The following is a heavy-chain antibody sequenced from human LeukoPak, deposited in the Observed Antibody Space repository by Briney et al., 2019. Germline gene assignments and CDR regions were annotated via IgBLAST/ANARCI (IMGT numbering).Heavy chain of an antibody. CDR1: GGSISSYY. D-gene: IGHD3-10*01. V-gene: IGHV4-59*01. J-gene: IGHJ6*01. CDR2: IPYNGST. Sequence: SETLSLTCTVSGGSISSYYWHWIRQPPGKGLEWIGYIPYNGSTYYEPSLKRRVTISVDTSKNQFSLKLSSVTAAATAVYHCARVRYGSGSYYNAMDVWGEGTTVTV. CDR3: ARVRYGSGSYYNAMDV.